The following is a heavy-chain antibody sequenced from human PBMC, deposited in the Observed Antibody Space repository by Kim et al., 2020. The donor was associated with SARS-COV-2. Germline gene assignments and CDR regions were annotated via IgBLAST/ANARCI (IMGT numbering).Heavy chain of an antibody. CDR1: GASIRSFY. J-gene: IGHJ3*01. CDR2: IHSRGTT. CDR3: ARGGGPGPVDWAFDV. Sequence: SETLSLTCTVSGASIRSFYWSWIRQPPGRGLEWVGYIHSRGTTDYNPSLESRLVLSQDASKNQFSLWLNSVTPADTAVYFCARGGGPGPVDWAFDVWGQGTVVTVS. D-gene: IGHD5-12*01. V-gene: IGHV4-59*01.